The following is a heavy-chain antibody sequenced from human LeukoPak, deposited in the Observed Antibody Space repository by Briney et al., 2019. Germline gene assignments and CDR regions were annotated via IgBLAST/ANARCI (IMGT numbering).Heavy chain of an antibody. D-gene: IGHD3-22*01. Sequence: GGSLRLSCAASEFIFSSYTMHWVRQVPGKGLEWVAIISYDGSNKYYADFVKGRYTISRDNSKNTLYLQMSSLRPEDTAVYYCAREYSSGYYRTFDYWGQGTLVTVSS. CDR1: EFIFSSYT. V-gene: IGHV3-30-3*01. J-gene: IGHJ4*02. CDR2: ISYDGSNK. CDR3: AREYSSGYYRTFDY.